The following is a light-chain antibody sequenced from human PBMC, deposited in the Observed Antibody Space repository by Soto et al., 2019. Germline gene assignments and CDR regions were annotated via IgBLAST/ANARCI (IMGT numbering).Light chain of an antibody. CDR1: SSNIGSNY. J-gene: IGLJ7*01. CDR3: AAWDDSLSGPV. CDR2: RNN. Sequence: QSVLTQPPSASGTPGQRVTISCSGSSSNIGSNYVYWYQQLPGTAPKLLIYRNNQRPSGVPDRFSGSNSGTSASLAISGLRSEDEDDYYCAAWDDSLSGPVFGGGTQLTVL. V-gene: IGLV1-47*01.